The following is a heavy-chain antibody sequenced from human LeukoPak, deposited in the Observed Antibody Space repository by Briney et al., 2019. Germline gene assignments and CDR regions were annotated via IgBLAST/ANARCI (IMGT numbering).Heavy chain of an antibody. V-gene: IGHV4-4*07. Sequence: SETLSLTCTVSGGSISSYYWSWIRQPAGKGLEWIGRIYTSGSTNYNPSLKSRVTLSVDKSKNQFSLKLSSVTAADTAVYYCARGGYDSSGYYNYFDYWGQGTLVTVSS. D-gene: IGHD3-22*01. CDR3: ARGGYDSSGYYNYFDY. CDR2: IYTSGST. J-gene: IGHJ4*02. CDR1: GGSISSYY.